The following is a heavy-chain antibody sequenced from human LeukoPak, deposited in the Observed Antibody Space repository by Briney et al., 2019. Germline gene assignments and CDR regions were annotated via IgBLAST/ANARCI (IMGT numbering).Heavy chain of an antibody. V-gene: IGHV4-34*09. J-gene: IGHJ6*02. CDR2: INHSGST. CDR3: ARLGVYYYYGMDV. Sequence: SETLSLTCAVYGGSFSGYYWSWIRQPPGKGLEWIGVINHSGSTYYNPSLKSRVTISVDTSKNQFSLKLSSVTAADTAVYYCARLGVYYYYGMDVWGQGTTVTVSS. CDR1: GGSFSGYY. D-gene: IGHD3-10*01.